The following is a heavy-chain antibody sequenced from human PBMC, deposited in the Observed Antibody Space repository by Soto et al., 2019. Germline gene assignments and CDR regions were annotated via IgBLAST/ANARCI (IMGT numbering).Heavy chain of an antibody. CDR3: ATDRGYSTFDI. CDR2: INPDGSLN. CDR1: GFTFSTYW. V-gene: IGHV3-7*04. D-gene: IGHD1-26*01. J-gene: IGHJ3*02. Sequence: GGPLRLSCAASGFTFSTYWMTWLRQAPGRGLEWVASINPDGSLNSFGGSVKGRFIISRDNAKNSLYLQMNSLRAEDTAVYYCATDRGYSTFDIWGKGTMVTVSS.